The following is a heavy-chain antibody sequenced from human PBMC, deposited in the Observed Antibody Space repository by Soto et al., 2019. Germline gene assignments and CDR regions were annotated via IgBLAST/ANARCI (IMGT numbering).Heavy chain of an antibody. J-gene: IGHJ4*02. CDR3: ARATGSNHPFDY. D-gene: IGHD2-2*01. Sequence: EVQLVESGGGLVQPGGSLRLSGAATGFTFSTYWMHWVRQGPGKGLVWVSRISTDGSSTTYADSVKGRFTISRDNAKNTLYLQMNSLSAEDTAVYYCARATGSNHPFDYWGQGTLVTVSS. CDR1: GFTFSTYW. V-gene: IGHV3-74*01. CDR2: ISTDGSST.